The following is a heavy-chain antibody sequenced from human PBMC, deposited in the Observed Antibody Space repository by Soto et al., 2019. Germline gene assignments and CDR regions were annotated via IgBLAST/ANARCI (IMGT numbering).Heavy chain of an antibody. D-gene: IGHD3-22*01. CDR3: ARTYSSRYFYNQYSMDV. V-gene: IGHV1-2*02. J-gene: IGHJ6*02. CDR2: INPTGGGT. CDR1: GGTFSSYA. Sequence: ASVKVSCKASGGTFSSYAISWVRQAPGQGLEWMGWINPTGGGTNYAQSFRGRVTMTRDTSISTAYMELSRLTSDDTAVFYCARTYSSRYFYNQYSMDVWGQGTTVTVSS.